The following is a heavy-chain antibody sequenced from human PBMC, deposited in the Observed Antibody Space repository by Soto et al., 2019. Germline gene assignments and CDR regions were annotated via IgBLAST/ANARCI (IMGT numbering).Heavy chain of an antibody. J-gene: IGHJ4*02. CDR2: IYYSGST. CDR1: GVCTSRSSYY. V-gene: IGHV4-39*01. Sequence: SETLSPACTVSGVCTSRSSYYWGWLRQPPGKGLEWIGSIYYSGSTYYNKSLKSRVPISVHTSKNQLSLKISPVKAEDKAVYYCASPLPLDWYFDSWGQQKMVTVS. D-gene: IGHD3-9*01. CDR3: ASPLPLDWYFDS.